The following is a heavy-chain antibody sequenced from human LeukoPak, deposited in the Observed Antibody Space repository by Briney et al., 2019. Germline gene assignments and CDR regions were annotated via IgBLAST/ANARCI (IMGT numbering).Heavy chain of an antibody. CDR3: ARDPSYYDSSGP. Sequence: GGSLRLSCAASGFTFSSNYMSWVRQAPGKGLEWVSVIYSGGSTYYADSVKGRFTISRDNSKNTLYLQMNSLRAEDTAVYYCARDPSYYDSSGPWGQGTLVTVSS. CDR1: GFTFSSNY. CDR2: IYSGGST. J-gene: IGHJ5*02. V-gene: IGHV3-66*01. D-gene: IGHD3-22*01.